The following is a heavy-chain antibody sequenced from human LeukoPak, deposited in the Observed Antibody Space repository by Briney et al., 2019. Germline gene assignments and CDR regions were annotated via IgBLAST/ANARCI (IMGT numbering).Heavy chain of an antibody. J-gene: IGHJ5*02. CDR2: IIPIFGTA. D-gene: IGHD3-22*01. CDR1: GGTFSSYA. CDR3: ARRHYDSSGYYEGLPNRFDP. Sequence: SVKVSCKASGGTFSSYAISWVRQAPGQGLEWMGGIIPIFGTANYAQKFQGRVTITADESTSTAYMELSSLRSEDTAVYYCARRHYDSSGYYEGLPNRFDPWGQGTLVTVSS. V-gene: IGHV1-69*13.